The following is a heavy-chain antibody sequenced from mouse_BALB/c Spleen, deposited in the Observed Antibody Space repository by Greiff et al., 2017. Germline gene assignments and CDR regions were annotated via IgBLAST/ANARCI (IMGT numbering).Heavy chain of an antibody. CDR3: ARRSTMIYWYFDV. V-gene: IGHV5-9-4*01. D-gene: IGHD2-4*01. CDR1: GFTFSSYA. CDR2: ISSGGSYT. Sequence: EVKLVESGGGLVKPGGSLKLSCAASGFTFSSYAMSWVRQSPEKRLEWVAEISSGGSYTYYPDTVTGRFTISRDNAKNTLYLEMSSLRSEDTAMYYCARRSTMIYWYFDVWGAGTTVTVSS. J-gene: IGHJ1*01.